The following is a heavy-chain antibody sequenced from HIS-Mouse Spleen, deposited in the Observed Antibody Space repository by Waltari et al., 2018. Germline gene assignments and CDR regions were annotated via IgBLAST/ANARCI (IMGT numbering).Heavy chain of an antibody. Sequence: EVQLVESGGGLVQPGGSLRLSCAASGFTFSSYSMNWVSQGTGRGLNWVSYISSSSSTISYADSGKGRCTISRDNAKNSLYLQMNSLRAEDTAVYYCARERSNFDYWGQGTLVTVSS. J-gene: IGHJ4*02. D-gene: IGHD3-10*01. CDR1: GFTFSSYS. CDR2: ISSSSSTI. V-gene: IGHV3-48*01. CDR3: ARERSNFDY.